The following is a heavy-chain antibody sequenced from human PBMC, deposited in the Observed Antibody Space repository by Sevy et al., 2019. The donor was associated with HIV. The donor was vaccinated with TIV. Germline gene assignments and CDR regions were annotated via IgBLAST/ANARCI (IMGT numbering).Heavy chain of an antibody. D-gene: IGHD6-6*01. Sequence: GGSLRLSCAASGFTFSSYAMNWVRQAPGKGLEWVALISYDGNNKYYADSVKGRFTISRDNSKNTLYLQMKSLRGEDTAFYYCARGLAALPGYYYGLDVWGQGTTVTVS. CDR1: GFTFSSYA. CDR2: ISYDGNNK. V-gene: IGHV3-30*04. J-gene: IGHJ6*02. CDR3: ARGLAALPGYYYGLDV.